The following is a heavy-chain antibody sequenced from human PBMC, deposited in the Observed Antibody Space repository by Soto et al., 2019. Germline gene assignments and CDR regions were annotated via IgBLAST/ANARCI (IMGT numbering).Heavy chain of an antibody. CDR2: LHYSGRT. CDR1: GAPISSGGYY. Sequence: QVQLQESGPGLVKPSQTLSLTCTVSGAPISSGGYYWTWVRQPPGQGLEWIGYLHYSGRTFYNPSLESRVIISLDTSENQFSLKLTSVTAADTAVYYCARFSPPGYYYMDVWGKGTSVTVAS. CDR3: ARFSPPGYYYMDV. J-gene: IGHJ6*03. V-gene: IGHV4-31*03.